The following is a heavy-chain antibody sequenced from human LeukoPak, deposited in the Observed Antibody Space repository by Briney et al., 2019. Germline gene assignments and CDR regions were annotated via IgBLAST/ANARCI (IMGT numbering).Heavy chain of an antibody. V-gene: IGHV4-59*01. Sequence: SETLSLTCTVSGASISSYYWSWIRQPPGKGLEWIGHMYYSGNTNYNPSLKSRVTISVDTSKNQFSLKLSSVTAADTAVYYCARAGSGWSFDSWGQGTLAPSPQ. CDR2: MYYSGNT. J-gene: IGHJ4*02. CDR3: ARAGSGWSFDS. CDR1: GASISSYY. D-gene: IGHD6-19*01.